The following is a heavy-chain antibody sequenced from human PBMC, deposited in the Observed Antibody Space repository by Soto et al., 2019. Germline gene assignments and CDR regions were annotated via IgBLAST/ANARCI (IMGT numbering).Heavy chain of an antibody. CDR3: ARQATYSSSWPD. V-gene: IGHV3-23*01. J-gene: IGHJ4*02. Sequence: GGSLRLSCAASGFTFSSYAMTWVRQAPGKGLEWVSSVSGSGANTYYADSVKGRFTISRDNSKNTLYLQMNSLRAEDTAMYFCARQATYSSSWPDWGQGTLVTVSS. D-gene: IGHD6-13*01. CDR2: VSGSGANT. CDR1: GFTFSSYA.